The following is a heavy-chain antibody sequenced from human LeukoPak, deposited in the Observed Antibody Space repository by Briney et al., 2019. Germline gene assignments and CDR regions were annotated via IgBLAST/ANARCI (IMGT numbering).Heavy chain of an antibody. CDR1: GFTFSSYA. CDR2: ISGSGGST. V-gene: IGHV3-23*01. Sequence: GGSLRLSCAASGFTFSSYAMSWVRQTPGKGLEWVSAISGSGGSTYYADSVKGRFTISRDNSKNTLYLQMNSLRAEDTAVYYCARDRGAGTGMDVWGQGTTVTVSS. CDR3: ARDRGAGTGMDV. D-gene: IGHD3-10*01. J-gene: IGHJ6*02.